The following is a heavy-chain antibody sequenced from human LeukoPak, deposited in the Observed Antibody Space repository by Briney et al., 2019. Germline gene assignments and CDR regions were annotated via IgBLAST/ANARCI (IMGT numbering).Heavy chain of an antibody. CDR3: ARVTYIAVAGTWIFQH. V-gene: IGHV4-34*09. Sequence: SETLSLTCAVYGGTFSGYYWSWIRQPPGKRLEWVGESNDSGGTNYNPSLKSRVTISVDTSKNQFSLKLSSVTAADTAVYYCARVTYIAVAGTWIFQHWGQGTLVTVSS. CDR2: SNDSGGT. D-gene: IGHD6-19*01. J-gene: IGHJ1*01. CDR1: GGTFSGYY.